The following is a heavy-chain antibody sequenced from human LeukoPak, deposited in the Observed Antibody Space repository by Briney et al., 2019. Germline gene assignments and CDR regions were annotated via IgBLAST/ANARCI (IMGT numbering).Heavy chain of an antibody. J-gene: IGHJ3*02. D-gene: IGHD1-14*01. CDR3: ARDRGTLTAIDAFDI. CDR1: GGSISSHY. CDR2: IFYSGNT. V-gene: IGHV4-59*11. Sequence: SETLSLTCTVSGGSISSHYWSWIRQPPGKGLEWIGYIFYSGNTNYNPSLKSRVTISVDTSKNQFSLKLSSVTAADTAVYFCARDRGTLTAIDAFDIWGRGTVVTVPS.